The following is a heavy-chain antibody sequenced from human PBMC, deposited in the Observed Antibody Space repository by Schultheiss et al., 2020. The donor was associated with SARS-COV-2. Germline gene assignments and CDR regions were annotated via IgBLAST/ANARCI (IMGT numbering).Heavy chain of an antibody. CDR2: IYRGGST. Sequence: GGSLRLSCAASGFTFSSNDMSWVRQAPGKGLEWVSVIYRGGSTYYADSVKGRFTISRDNSKNTLYLQMNSLRAEDTAVYYCARAPRGSWYSFDSWGQGTLVTVSS. CDR3: ARAPRGSWYSFDS. J-gene: IGHJ4*02. CDR1: GFTFSSND. D-gene: IGHD6-13*01. V-gene: IGHV3-66*01.